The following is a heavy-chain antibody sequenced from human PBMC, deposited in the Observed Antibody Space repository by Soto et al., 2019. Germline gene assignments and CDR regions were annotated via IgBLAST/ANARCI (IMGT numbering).Heavy chain of an antibody. CDR3: AKEPPFTRRDYDSSGRVVDV. CDR1: GFTFSSYA. V-gene: IGHV3-23*01. Sequence: EVQLLESGGGLVQPGGSLRLSCAASGFTFSSYAMSWVRQAPGKGLEWVSAISGSGGSTYYADSVKGRFTISRDNSKNTLYLQMNSLRAEDTAVYYCAKEPPFTRRDYDSSGRVVDVWGQGTTVTVSS. CDR2: ISGSGGST. D-gene: IGHD3-22*01. J-gene: IGHJ6*02.